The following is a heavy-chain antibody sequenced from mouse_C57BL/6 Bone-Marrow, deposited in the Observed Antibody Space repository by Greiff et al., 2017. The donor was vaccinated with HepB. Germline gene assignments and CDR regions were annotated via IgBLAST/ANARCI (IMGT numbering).Heavy chain of an antibody. Sequence: EVMLVESGGGLVQPGGSLKLSCAASGFTFSDYGMAWVRQAPRKGPEWVAFISNLAYSIYYADTVTGRFTISRENAKNTLYLEMSSLRSEDTAMYYCARHGDYDRGAYAMDYWGQGTSVTVSS. CDR2: ISNLAYSI. V-gene: IGHV5-15*04. J-gene: IGHJ4*01. D-gene: IGHD2-4*01. CDR1: GFTFSDYG. CDR3: ARHGDYDRGAYAMDY.